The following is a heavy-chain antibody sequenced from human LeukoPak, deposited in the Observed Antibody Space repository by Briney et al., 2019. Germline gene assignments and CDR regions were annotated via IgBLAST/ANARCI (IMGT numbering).Heavy chain of an antibody. D-gene: IGHD2-15*01. CDR2: MKPDSGYT. V-gene: IGHV1-8*01. CDR1: GYIFSTYD. CDR3: ARMDHFDGYLNPNSFEP. Sequence: GASVKVSYLAYGYIFSTYDINGVRQAPGQGLEWMGWMKPDSGYTDYAQKFQGRVTFTRDTSINTAYMELSSLGVEDTAVYYCARMDHFDGYLNPNSFEPSGHRALLILSS. J-gene: IGHJ5*02.